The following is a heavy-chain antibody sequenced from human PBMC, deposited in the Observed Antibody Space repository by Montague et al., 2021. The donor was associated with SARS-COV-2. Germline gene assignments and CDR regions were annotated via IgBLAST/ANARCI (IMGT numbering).Heavy chain of an antibody. CDR2: ISYDGSNK. Sequence: SLRLSCAASGFTFSSYAMHWVRQAPGKGLEWVAVISYDGSNKYYADSVKGRFTISRDNSKNTLYLQMNSLRAEDTAVYYCAREELLWFGALDYWGQGTLVTVSS. D-gene: IGHD3-10*01. CDR3: AREELLWFGALDY. CDR1: GFTFSSYA. J-gene: IGHJ4*02. V-gene: IGHV3-30-3*01.